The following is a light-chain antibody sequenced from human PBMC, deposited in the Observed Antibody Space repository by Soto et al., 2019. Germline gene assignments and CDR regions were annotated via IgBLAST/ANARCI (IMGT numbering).Light chain of an antibody. CDR1: QGISGY. J-gene: IGKJ3*01. Sequence: DIQLTQSPSFLSGSVGDRVTITCRASQGISGYLAWYQQKPGKAPKLLIYGATTLRSGVPSRFSGTGSGTEFTLTISSLQPEDFATYYCQQLTSDPRGFTFGPGTKVDIK. V-gene: IGKV1-9*01. CDR3: QQLTSDPRGFT. CDR2: GAT.